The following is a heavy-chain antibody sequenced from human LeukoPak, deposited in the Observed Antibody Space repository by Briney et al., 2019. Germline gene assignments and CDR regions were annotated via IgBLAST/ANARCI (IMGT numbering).Heavy chain of an antibody. CDR1: GFTFSIYA. Sequence: PGGSLRLSCAASGFTFSIYAMSWVRQAPGKGLEWVSSISGSGSSTYYADSVKGWFTISRDNSKNSLYLQMNSLRAEDTAVYYCAKAFSDFWSHFDIWGQGTMVTVSS. CDR2: ISGSGSST. V-gene: IGHV3-23*01. CDR3: AKAFSDFWSHFDI. D-gene: IGHD3-3*01. J-gene: IGHJ3*02.